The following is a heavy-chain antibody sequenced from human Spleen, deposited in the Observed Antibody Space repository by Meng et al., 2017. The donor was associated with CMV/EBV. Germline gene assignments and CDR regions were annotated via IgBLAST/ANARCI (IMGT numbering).Heavy chain of an antibody. CDR2: ISYIGST. V-gene: IGHV4-61*01. Sequence: SETLSLTCTVSGGSVSSGSYYWSWLRQPPGKGLEWIGYISYIGSTNYNPSLKSRVTISVDTSKNQFSLKLTSVTAADTAVFYCARDILEHNAFDMWGQGTMVTVSS. D-gene: IGHD1/OR15-1a*01. J-gene: IGHJ3*02. CDR1: GGSVSSGSYY. CDR3: ARDILEHNAFDM.